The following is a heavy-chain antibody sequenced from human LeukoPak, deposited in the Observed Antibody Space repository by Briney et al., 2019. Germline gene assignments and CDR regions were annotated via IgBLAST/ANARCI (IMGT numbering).Heavy chain of an antibody. CDR2: LYSGGTI. Sequence: PGGSLRLSCAASGFTVSDNYMSWVRQAPGKGLEWVSVLYSGGTIYYADSVKGRFTISRDNAKNSLYLQMNSLRAEDTAVYYCARDVGTRRLNWFDPWGQGTLVTVSS. J-gene: IGHJ5*02. CDR1: GFTVSDNY. D-gene: IGHD6-13*01. V-gene: IGHV3-53*01. CDR3: ARDVGTRRLNWFDP.